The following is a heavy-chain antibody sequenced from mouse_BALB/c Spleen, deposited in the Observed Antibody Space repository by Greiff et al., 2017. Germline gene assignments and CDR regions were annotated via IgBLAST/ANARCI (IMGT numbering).Heavy chain of an antibody. CDR3: ARDQGYRYDSLSWFAY. CDR2: IWAGGST. Sequence: QVQLKQSGPGLVAPSQSLSITCTVSGFSLTSYGVHWVRQPPGKGLEWLGVIWAGGSTNYNSALMSRLSISKDNSKSQVFLKMNSLQTDDTAMYYCARDQGYRYDSLSWFAYWGQGTLVTVSA. D-gene: IGHD2-14*01. J-gene: IGHJ3*01. V-gene: IGHV2-9*02. CDR1: GFSLTSYG.